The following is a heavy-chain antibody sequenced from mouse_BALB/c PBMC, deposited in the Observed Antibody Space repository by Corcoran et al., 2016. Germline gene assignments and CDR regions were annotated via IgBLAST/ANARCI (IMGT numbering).Heavy chain of an antibody. CDR3: AITTVPRYFDV. V-gene: IGHV14-1*02. J-gene: IGHJ1*01. CDR1: GFNIKDYY. Sequence: EVQLQQSGAELVRPGALVKLSCKASGFNIKDYYMHWVKQRPEQGLEWIGWIDPENGNTIYDPKFQGKASITADTSSNTAYLQPSSLTSEDTAVYYCAITTVPRYFDVWGAGTTVTVSS. CDR2: IDPENGNT. D-gene: IGHD1-1*01.